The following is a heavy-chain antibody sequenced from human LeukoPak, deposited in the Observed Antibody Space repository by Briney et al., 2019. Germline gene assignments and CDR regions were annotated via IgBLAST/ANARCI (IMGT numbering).Heavy chain of an antibody. CDR3: ARARDGSRGVIITLPTPRNYYFDY. CDR2: INHSGST. CDR1: GGSISSSNYY. D-gene: IGHD3-10*01. V-gene: IGHV4-39*07. Sequence: SETLSLTCTVSGGSISSSNYYWSWIRQPPGKGLEWIGEINHSGSTNYNPSLKSRVTISVDTSKNQFSLKLSSVTAADTAVYYCARARDGSRGVIITLPTPRNYYFDYWGQGTLVTVSS. J-gene: IGHJ4*02.